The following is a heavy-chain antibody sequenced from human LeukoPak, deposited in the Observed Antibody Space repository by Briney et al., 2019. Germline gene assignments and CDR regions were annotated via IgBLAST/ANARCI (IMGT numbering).Heavy chain of an antibody. CDR2: ISPSGSSI. D-gene: IGHD3-16*01. J-gene: IGHJ4*02. CDR1: GLTFSDYY. V-gene: IGHV3-11*01. Sequence: GGSLRLSCAVSGLTFSDYYMSWTRQAPGKGPELVSYISPSGSSIFYVDSVKGRFTISRDNAKNSLYLQMNSLRAEDTAVYYCTRGTHGFGYWGQGTPVTVSS. CDR3: TRGTHGFGY.